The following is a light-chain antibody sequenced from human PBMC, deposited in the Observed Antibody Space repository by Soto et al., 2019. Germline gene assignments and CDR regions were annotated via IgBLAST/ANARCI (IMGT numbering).Light chain of an antibody. V-gene: IGKV3-20*01. J-gene: IGKJ4*01. Sequence: EIVLTESPGTLSLSPGERATLSCRASQSVSSSSLAWYQQKPGQAPRLLIYDASSRATGIPDRFSGSGSGTDFTLTISRLEPEDFAMYYCQQYGSSPLTFGGGTKVDIK. CDR3: QQYGSSPLT. CDR2: DAS. CDR1: QSVSSSS.